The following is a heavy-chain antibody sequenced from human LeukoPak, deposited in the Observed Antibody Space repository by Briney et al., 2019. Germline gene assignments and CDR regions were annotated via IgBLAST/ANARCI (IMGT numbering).Heavy chain of an antibody. CDR2: ISLTGDST. CDR1: GFTLSNHA. Sequence: GGSLRLSCAASGFTLSNHAMHWVRQGPGKGLEYVSAISLTGDSTYYANSVKGRFTISRDDSKNTLYLQMGSLQTEDMAVYYCARSYASEIHYMDVWGKGSTVTVSS. CDR3: ARSYASEIHYMDV. V-gene: IGHV3-64*01. J-gene: IGHJ6*03. D-gene: IGHD3-10*01.